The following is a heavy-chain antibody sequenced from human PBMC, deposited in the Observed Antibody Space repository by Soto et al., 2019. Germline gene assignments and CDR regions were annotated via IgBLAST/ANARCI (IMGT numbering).Heavy chain of an antibody. J-gene: IGHJ4*02. CDR1: GFAFNNYG. CDR2: ISKSDYT. D-gene: IGHD2-2*01. V-gene: IGHV3-21*01. CDR3: AREDSIIIPAVSDF. Sequence: GGSLRLSCTVSGFAFNNYGINWVRQAPGKGLEWVSSISKSDYTYYSDSVKGRFTISRDNAKNSVSLQMNTLRVEDTAVYYCAREDSIIIPAVSDFWGQGTLVTVS.